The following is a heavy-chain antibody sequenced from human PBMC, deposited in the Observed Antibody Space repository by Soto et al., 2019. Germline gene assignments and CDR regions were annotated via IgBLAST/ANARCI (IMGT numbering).Heavy chain of an antibody. CDR2: FGGSGGST. V-gene: IGHV3-23*01. Sequence: EGSLRLSCAASRFTFSSYAMNWVRQAPGKRLEWPSAFGGSGGSTYCADSVKGRFTISIDYSKSTLYLQMNSLRAEDTAVYYCAKSPSDYDFWSGYLQHQYYYYYYGMDVCGKGTTVTVAS. CDR1: RFTFSSYA. J-gene: IGHJ6*04. CDR3: AKSPSDYDFWSGYLQHQYYYYYYGMDV. D-gene: IGHD3-3*01.